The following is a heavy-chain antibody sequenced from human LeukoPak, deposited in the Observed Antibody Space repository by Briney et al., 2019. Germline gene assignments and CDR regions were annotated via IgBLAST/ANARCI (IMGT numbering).Heavy chain of an antibody. V-gene: IGHV1-69*04. J-gene: IGHJ5*02. CDR2: IIPILGIA. Sequence: ASVKVSCKASGGTFSSYAISWVRQAPGQGLEWMGRIIPILGIANYAQKFQGRVTITADKSTSTAYMELSSLRSEDTAVYCCAGSVVVTAINWFDPWGQGTLVTVSS. D-gene: IGHD2-21*02. CDR1: GGTFSSYA. CDR3: AGSVVVTAINWFDP.